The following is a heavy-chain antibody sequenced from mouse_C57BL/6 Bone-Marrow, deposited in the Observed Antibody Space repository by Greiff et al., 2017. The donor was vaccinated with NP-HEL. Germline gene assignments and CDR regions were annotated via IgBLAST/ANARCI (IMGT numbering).Heavy chain of an antibody. CDR1: GFTFSSYA. J-gene: IGHJ3*01. V-gene: IGHV5-4*01. D-gene: IGHD2-5*01. CDR3: ARDWGSNFSWFAY. CDR2: ISDGGSYT. Sequence: EVMLVESGGGLVKPGGSLKLSCAASGFTFSSYAMSWVRQTPEKRLEWVATISDGGSYTYYPDNVKGRFTISRDNAKNNLYLQMSHLKSEDTAMYYCARDWGSNFSWFAYWGQGTLVTVSA.